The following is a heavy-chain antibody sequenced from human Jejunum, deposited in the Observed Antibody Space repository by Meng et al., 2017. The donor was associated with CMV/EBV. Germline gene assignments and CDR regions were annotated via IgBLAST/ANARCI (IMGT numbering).Heavy chain of an antibody. D-gene: IGHD1-14*01. Sequence: QGQLQESGPGLVTPSETLSLTCTVSGGSISSSYWSWIRQRPGKGLEWIGYSHNTGATDYNPSLKSRVTMSLDTSKNQFFLKVTFVTTADTAIYHCARGSTGAFDAWGQGTLVTVSS. CDR1: GGSISSSY. CDR3: ARGSTGAFDA. J-gene: IGHJ5*02. CDR2: SHNTGAT. V-gene: IGHV4-59*01.